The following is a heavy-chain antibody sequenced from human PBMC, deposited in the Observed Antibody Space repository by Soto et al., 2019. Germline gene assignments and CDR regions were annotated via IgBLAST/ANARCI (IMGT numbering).Heavy chain of an antibody. CDR2: IWYDGNTK. CDR1: GFTFNSYG. V-gene: IGHV3-33*01. CDR3: ARPLVAPVAGPYYYGMDV. Sequence: QIQLVESGGGVVQHGRSLRLSCTASGFTFNSYGFNWVRQAPGTGLEWVAVIWYDGNTKYYADSVKGRFTISRDKLRSTVYLQMNSLTAEDTAVYYCARPLVAPVAGPYYYGMDVWGQGTTVTVSS. D-gene: IGHD6-19*01. J-gene: IGHJ6*02.